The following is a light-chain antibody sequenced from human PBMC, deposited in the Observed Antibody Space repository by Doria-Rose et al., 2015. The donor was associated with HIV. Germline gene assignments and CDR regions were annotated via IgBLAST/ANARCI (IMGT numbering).Light chain of an antibody. CDR3: SSFTTSATIV. J-gene: IGLJ3*02. V-gene: IGLV2-14*03. CDR2: DAT. Sequence: QPVLTQPASVSGSPGQSITISCTGTSGDVGGYNYASWYQHRPGAVPKLLIYDATKRPSGISHRFSGSKSGNTASLTISWLQAEDEAEYYCSSFTTSATIVFGEGTKLTVL. CDR1: SGDVGGYNY.